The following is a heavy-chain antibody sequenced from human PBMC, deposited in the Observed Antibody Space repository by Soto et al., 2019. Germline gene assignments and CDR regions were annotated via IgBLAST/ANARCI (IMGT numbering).Heavy chain of an antibody. J-gene: IGHJ6*02. V-gene: IGHV4-4*07. Sequence: SETLSLTCPVSGGSISSYYWSWIRQPAGKGLEWIGRIYTSGSTNYNPSLKSRVTMSVDTSKNQFSLKLSSVTAADTAVYYCARDPNYYGSGSYRGYYYGMDVWGQGTTVTVSS. D-gene: IGHD3-10*01. CDR1: GGSISSYY. CDR3: ARDPNYYGSGSYRGYYYGMDV. CDR2: IYTSGST.